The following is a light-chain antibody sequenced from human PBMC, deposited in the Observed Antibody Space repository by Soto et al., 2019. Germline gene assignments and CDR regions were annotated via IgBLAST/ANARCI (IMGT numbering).Light chain of an antibody. CDR2: DAS. Sequence: EIVLTQSPATLSLSPGERATLSCRASQSVSSYLAWYQQKPGQAPRLLIYDASNRATGIPARFSGSGSGTDFTITISSLEPEDFAVYYCQQRSNWPPLYTFGQGTKLEMK. V-gene: IGKV3-11*01. CDR1: QSVSSY. J-gene: IGKJ2*01. CDR3: QQRSNWPPLYT.